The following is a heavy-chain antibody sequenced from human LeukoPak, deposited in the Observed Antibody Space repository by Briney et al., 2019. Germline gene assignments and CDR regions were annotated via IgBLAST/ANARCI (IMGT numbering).Heavy chain of an antibody. CDR2: IKKDGSEE. J-gene: IGHJ6*02. CDR1: EFTFSDYW. D-gene: IGHD1-20*01. CDR3: ATYDNWVAGDV. Sequence: PGGSLRLSCAASEFTFSDYWMSWVRQAPGKGPEWVASIKKDGSEEHYVDSVKGRFTVSRDNAKNSLSLQMNSLRVEDTAVYYCATYDNWVAGDVWGQGTTVSVSS. V-gene: IGHV3-7*01.